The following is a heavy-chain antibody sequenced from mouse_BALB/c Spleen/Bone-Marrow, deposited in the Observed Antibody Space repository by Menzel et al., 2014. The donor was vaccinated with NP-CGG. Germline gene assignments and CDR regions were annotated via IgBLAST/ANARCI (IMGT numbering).Heavy chain of an antibody. CDR3: ARSRGKYAMDY. V-gene: IGHV1-7*01. J-gene: IGHJ4*01. Sequence: VQLQQSGAELAKPGASVKMSCKASGYTFSNYWMHWVKQRPGQGLEWIGYINPSTGYTEYNQKFKDKATLTADKSSSTDYMQLSSLTSEDSAVCYCARSRGKYAMDYWGQGTSVTVSS. D-gene: IGHD2-1*01. CDR1: GYTFSNYW. CDR2: INPSTGYT.